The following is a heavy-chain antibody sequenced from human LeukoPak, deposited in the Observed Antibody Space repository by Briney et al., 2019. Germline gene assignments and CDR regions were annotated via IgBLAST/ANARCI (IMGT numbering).Heavy chain of an antibody. J-gene: IGHJ4*02. Sequence: PSETLSLTWTFSGGSISSYYWSWIRQPPGKGLEWIGYIYYSGSTNYNPSLKSRVTISVDTSKNQFSLKLSSVTAADTAVYYCARGLPSDYWGQGTLVTVSS. CDR1: GGSISSYY. CDR3: ARGLPSDY. V-gene: IGHV4-59*01. CDR2: IYYSGST.